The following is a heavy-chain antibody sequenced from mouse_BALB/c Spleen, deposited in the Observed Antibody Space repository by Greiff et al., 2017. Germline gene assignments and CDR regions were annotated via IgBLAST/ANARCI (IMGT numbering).Heavy chain of an antibody. D-gene: IGHD3-3*01. Sequence: QVQLKESGPDLVAPSQSLSITCTVSGFSLTSYGVHWVRQPPGKGLEWLVVIWSDGSTTYNSALKSRLSISKDNSKSQVFLKMNSLQTDDTAMYYCARHEGGHWYFDVWGAGTTVTVSS. CDR1: GFSLTSYG. J-gene: IGHJ1*01. CDR2: IWSDGST. V-gene: IGHV2-6-2*01. CDR3: ARHEGGHWYFDV.